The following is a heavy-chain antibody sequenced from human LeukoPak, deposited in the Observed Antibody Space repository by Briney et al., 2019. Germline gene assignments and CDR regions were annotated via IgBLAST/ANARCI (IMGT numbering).Heavy chain of an antibody. V-gene: IGHV3-7*01. Sequence: PGGSLRLSCAASGFTFSSYWMSWVRQAPGKGLEWVANIKQDGSEKYYVDSVKGRFTISRDNAKNSLYLQMNSLRAEDTAVYYCARDSPIAAAGTSNYWGQGTLVTVSS. J-gene: IGHJ4*02. D-gene: IGHD6-13*01. CDR3: ARDSPIAAAGTSNY. CDR1: GFTFSSYW. CDR2: IKQDGSEK.